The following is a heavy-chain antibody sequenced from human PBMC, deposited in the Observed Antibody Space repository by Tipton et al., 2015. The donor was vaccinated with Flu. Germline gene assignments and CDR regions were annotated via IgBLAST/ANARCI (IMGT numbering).Heavy chain of an antibody. CDR2: IYYSGST. CDR3: ARHMSGGTRRGYDY. V-gene: IGHV4-59*08. J-gene: IGHJ4*02. D-gene: IGHD2-15*01. Sequence: LRLSCAASGFTVSSNYMSWVRQAPGKGLEWIGYIYYSGSTNYNPSLKSRVTISVDTSKNQFSLNLTSVTAADTAVYYCARHMSGGTRRGYDYWGQGTLVTVSS. CDR1: GFTVSSNY.